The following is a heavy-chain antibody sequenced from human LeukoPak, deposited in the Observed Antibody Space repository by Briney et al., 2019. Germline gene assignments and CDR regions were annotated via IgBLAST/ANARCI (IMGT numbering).Heavy chain of an antibody. CDR1: GFTFSSYA. D-gene: IGHD6-19*01. CDR3: ARVFRQWLEFGAYYYYYMDV. V-gene: IGHV3-30*04. Sequence: GGSLRLSCAASGFTFSSYAMHWVRQAPGKGLEWVAVISYDGSNKYYADSVKGRFTISRDNSKNTLYLQMNSLRAEDTAVYYCARVFRQWLEFGAYYYYYMDVWGKGTTVTVSS. J-gene: IGHJ6*03. CDR2: ISYDGSNK.